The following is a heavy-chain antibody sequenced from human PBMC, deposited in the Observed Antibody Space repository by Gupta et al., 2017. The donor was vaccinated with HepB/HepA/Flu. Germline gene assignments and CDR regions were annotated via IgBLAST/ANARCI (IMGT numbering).Heavy chain of an antibody. CDR2: ISYDGSNK. V-gene: IGHV3-30-3*01. Sequence: QVQLVESGGGVVQPGRSLRLSCAASGFTFSSYAMHWVRQAPGKGLEWVAVISYDGSNKYYADSVKGRFTISRDNSKNTLYLQMNSLRAEDTAVYYCARDWAPGIAAASWWDYWGQGTLVTVSS. J-gene: IGHJ4*02. CDR1: GFTFSSYA. D-gene: IGHD6-13*01. CDR3: ARDWAPGIAAASWWDY.